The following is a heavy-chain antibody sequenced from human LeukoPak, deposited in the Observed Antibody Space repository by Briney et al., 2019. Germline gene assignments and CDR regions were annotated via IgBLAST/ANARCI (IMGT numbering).Heavy chain of an antibody. Sequence: SETLSLTCIVSGGSISGYFWSWIRQPPGKGLEWIGFIYYSGSTNYNPSLKSRVTISVDTSENQFSLNLSSVTAADTAVYYCARLTDLGLPDAFDIWGRGTLVTVSS. CDR1: GGSISGYF. D-gene: IGHD4/OR15-4a*01. V-gene: IGHV4-59*08. J-gene: IGHJ3*02. CDR3: ARLTDLGLPDAFDI. CDR2: IYYSGST.